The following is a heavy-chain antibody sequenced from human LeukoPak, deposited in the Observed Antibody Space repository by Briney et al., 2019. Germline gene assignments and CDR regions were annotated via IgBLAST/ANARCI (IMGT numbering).Heavy chain of an antibody. Sequence: GASVKVSCKASGYTFTSYDINWVRQAAGQGREWMGWMNPNSGNTGYAQKFQGRVTMTRNTSISTAYMELSSLRSEDTAVYYCARGPIQYGGNSYWFDPWGQGTLVTVSS. D-gene: IGHD4-23*01. CDR2: MNPNSGNT. CDR3: ARGPIQYGGNSYWFDP. CDR1: GYTFTSYD. J-gene: IGHJ5*02. V-gene: IGHV1-8*01.